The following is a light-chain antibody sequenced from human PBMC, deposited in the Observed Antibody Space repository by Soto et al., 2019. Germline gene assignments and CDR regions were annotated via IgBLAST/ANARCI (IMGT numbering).Light chain of an antibody. V-gene: IGKV3-15*01. Sequence: EIVMTHSPATLSVSPWETATLSCMASQSVSSNLAWYQQKPGQAPRLLIYGASTRATGIPARFSGSGSGTDFTLTISSLEPEDFAVYYCQKRTNWRITCGQGKRREIK. CDR2: GAS. J-gene: IGKJ5*01. CDR3: QKRTNWRIT. CDR1: QSVSSN.